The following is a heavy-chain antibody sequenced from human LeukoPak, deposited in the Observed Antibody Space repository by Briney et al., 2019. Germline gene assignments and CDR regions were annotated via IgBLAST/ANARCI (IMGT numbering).Heavy chain of an antibody. D-gene: IGHD2-15*01. CDR2: IIPIFGTA. Sequence: GASVKVSCKASGGTFSSYAISWVRQAPGQGLEWMGGIIPIFGTANYAQKFQGRVTITADESTSTAYMELSSLRSEDTAVYYCARVVVKGYCSGGSCYNWFDPWGQGTLVTVSS. CDR1: GGTFSSYA. CDR3: ARVVVKGYCSGGSCYNWFDP. J-gene: IGHJ5*02. V-gene: IGHV1-69*13.